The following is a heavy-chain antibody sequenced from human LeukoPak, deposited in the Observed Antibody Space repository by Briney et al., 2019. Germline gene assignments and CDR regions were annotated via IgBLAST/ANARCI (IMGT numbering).Heavy chain of an antibody. CDR3: ASLGRDPRDDSSGYYRSRYYYYGMDV. Sequence: GGSLRLSCEVSGFTFSSYGMSWVRQAPGKGLEWVSGIRDSGGGTYYADSVKGRFTISRNNSKNTVYLQMNSLRGEDTAVYYCASLGRDPRDDSSGYYRSRYYYYGMDVWGQGTSVTVSS. V-gene: IGHV3-23*01. CDR2: IRDSGGGT. J-gene: IGHJ6*02. D-gene: IGHD3-22*01. CDR1: GFTFSSYG.